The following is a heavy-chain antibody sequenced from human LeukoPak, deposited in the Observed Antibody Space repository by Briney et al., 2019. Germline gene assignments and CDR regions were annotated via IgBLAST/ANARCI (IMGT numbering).Heavy chain of an antibody. Sequence: SVKVSCKASGGTFSSYAISWVRQAPGQGLEWMGRVISIFGTANYAQKFQGRVTITTDESTSTAYMELSSLRSEDTAVYYCARVALFNCSGGSCYAPLDYWGQGTLVTVPS. CDR1: GGTFSSYA. V-gene: IGHV1-69*05. D-gene: IGHD2-15*01. J-gene: IGHJ4*02. CDR3: ARVALFNCSGGSCYAPLDY. CDR2: VISIFGTA.